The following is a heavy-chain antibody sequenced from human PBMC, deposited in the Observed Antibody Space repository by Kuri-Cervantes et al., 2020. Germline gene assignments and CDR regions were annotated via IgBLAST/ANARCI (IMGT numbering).Heavy chain of an antibody. Sequence: GGSLRLSCAASGFTFSSYSMNWVRQAPGKGLEWVSYISSSSSTIYYADSVKGRFTISRDNAKNSLYLQMNSLRAEDTAVYYCARAPDYGGNSGNAYWGQGTLVTVSS. CDR2: ISSSSSTI. CDR3: ARAPDYGGNSGNAY. V-gene: IGHV3-48*01. CDR1: GFTFSSYS. J-gene: IGHJ4*02. D-gene: IGHD4-23*01.